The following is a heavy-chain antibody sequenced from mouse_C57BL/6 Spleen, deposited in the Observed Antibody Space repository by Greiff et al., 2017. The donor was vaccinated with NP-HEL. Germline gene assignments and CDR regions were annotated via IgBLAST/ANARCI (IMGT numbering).Heavy chain of an antibody. J-gene: IGHJ2*01. V-gene: IGHV1-72*01. CDR1: GYTFTSYW. D-gene: IGHD2-12*01. CDR3: ARSYYIFDY. Sequence: QVQLQQPGAELVKPGASVKLSCKASGYTFTSYWMHWVKQRPGRGLEWIGRIDRNSGGTKYNEKFKSKATLTVDKPSSTAYMQISSLSSEDSAVYYCARSYYIFDYWGKGTTLTVSS. CDR2: IDRNSGGT.